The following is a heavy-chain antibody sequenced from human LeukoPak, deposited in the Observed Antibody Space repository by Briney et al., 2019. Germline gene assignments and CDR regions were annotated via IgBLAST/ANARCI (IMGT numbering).Heavy chain of an antibody. CDR2: INSDGSST. CDR3: ARVMDYEGYFDY. Sequence: PGGSLRLSCAASGFTFSSYWMHWVRQAPGKGLVWVSRINSDGSSTSYADSVKGRFTISRDNAKNTLYLQMNRLRAEDTAVYYCARVMDYEGYFDYWGQGTLVTVSS. V-gene: IGHV3-74*01. D-gene: IGHD3-22*01. CDR1: GFTFSSYW. J-gene: IGHJ4*02.